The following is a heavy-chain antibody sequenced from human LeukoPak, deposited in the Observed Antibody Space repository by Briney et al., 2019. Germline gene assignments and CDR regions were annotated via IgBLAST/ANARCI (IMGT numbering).Heavy chain of an antibody. J-gene: IGHJ6*03. V-gene: IGHV4-34*01. CDR1: GGSFSGYY. Sequence: SETLSLTCAVYGGSFSGYYWSWIRQPPGKGLEWIGEINHSGRTNYNPSLKSRVTISVDTSKNQFSLKLSSVTAADTAVYYCARARPYYYGSGSNYYYYMDVWGKGTTVTVSS. D-gene: IGHD3-10*01. CDR2: INHSGRT. CDR3: ARARPYYYGSGSNYYYYMDV.